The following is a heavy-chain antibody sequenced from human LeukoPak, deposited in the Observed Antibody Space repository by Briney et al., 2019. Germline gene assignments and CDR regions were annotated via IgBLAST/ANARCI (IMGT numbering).Heavy chain of an antibody. J-gene: IGHJ4*02. Sequence: GASVKVSCKASGGTFSSYAISWVRQAPGRGLEWMGRIIPTLGIGHYAQKFQGRVTITADKSTSTAYMELSSLRSEDTAMYYCATVGDGHSSPFDYWGQGTLVTVSS. CDR3: ATVGDGHSSPFDY. D-gene: IGHD5-24*01. CDR1: GGTFSSYA. V-gene: IGHV1-69*04. CDR2: IIPTLGIG.